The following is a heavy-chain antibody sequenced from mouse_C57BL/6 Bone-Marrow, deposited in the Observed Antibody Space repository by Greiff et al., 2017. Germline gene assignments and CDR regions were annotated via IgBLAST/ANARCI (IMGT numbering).Heavy chain of an antibody. J-gene: IGHJ2*01. Sequence: QVQLQQPGAELVKPGASVKLSCKASGYTFTSYWMTWVKQRPGQGLEWIGIIHPNSGSTNYNEKFKSKATLTVDTSSSPAYIQLSSLTSEDSAVFYCARVGYYGYWGQGTTLTVSS. CDR1: GYTFTSYW. CDR3: ARVGYYGY. CDR2: IHPNSGST. V-gene: IGHV1-64*01. D-gene: IGHD2-3*01.